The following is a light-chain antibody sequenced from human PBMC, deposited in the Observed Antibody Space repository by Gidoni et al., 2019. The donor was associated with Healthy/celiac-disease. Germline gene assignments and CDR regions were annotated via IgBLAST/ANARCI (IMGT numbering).Light chain of an antibody. J-gene: IGLJ2*01. CDR2: RND. Sequence: QSVLTQPPSASVTPGQRVTISCSGSRANIGSNYVYWYQQLPGTAPKLLIYRNDQRPSGVPDRFSGSKSGTSASLAISGIRSEDEADYYCAAWDDSVNGRVFGGGTKLTVL. V-gene: IGLV1-47*01. CDR3: AAWDDSVNGRV. CDR1: RANIGSNY.